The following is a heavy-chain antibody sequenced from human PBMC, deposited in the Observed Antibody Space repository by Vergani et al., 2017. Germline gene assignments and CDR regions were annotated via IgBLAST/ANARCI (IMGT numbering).Heavy chain of an antibody. CDR3: AREGYSSGWYLSWFDP. CDR2: IYYSGST. V-gene: IGHV4-59*01. Sequence: QVQLQESGPGLVKPSETLSLTCTVSGGSISSYYWSWIRQPPGKGLEWFGYIYYSGSTNYNPALKSRVTISVDTSKNQFSLKLSSVTAADTAVYYCAREGYSSGWYLSWFDPWGQGTLVTVSS. D-gene: IGHD6-19*01. CDR1: GGSISSYY. J-gene: IGHJ5*02.